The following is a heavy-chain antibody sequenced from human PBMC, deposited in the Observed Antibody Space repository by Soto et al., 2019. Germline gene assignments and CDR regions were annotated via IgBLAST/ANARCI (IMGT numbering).Heavy chain of an antibody. CDR3: ARDIVGAEP. CDR2: ISAYNGNT. Sequence: ASVQVSCNASGYTFTSYGISWVRQAPGHGLEWMGWISAYNGNTNYAQKLQGRVTMTTDTSTSTAYMELRSPRSDDTAVYYCARDIVGAEPWGQGTLVTVSS. J-gene: IGHJ5*02. V-gene: IGHV1-18*01. CDR1: GYTFTSYG. D-gene: IGHD1-26*01.